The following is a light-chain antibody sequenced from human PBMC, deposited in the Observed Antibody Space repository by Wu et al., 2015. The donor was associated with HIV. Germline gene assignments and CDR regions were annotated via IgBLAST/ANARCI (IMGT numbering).Light chain of an antibody. CDR2: EAS. J-gene: IGKJ4*01. Sequence: EIVLTQSPATLSLSPGERATLSCRASQSVYSYLAWYQQKPGQAPRLLIYEASNRATGIPARFSGSGSGTDFTLTISSLEPGDFAVYYCQQRSNWPLTFGGGTQVEIK. CDR3: QQRSNWPLT. CDR1: QSVYSY. V-gene: IGKV3-11*01.